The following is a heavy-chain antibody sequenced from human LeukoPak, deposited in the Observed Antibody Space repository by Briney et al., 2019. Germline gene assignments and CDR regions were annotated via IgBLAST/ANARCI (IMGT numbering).Heavy chain of an antibody. V-gene: IGHV4-59*01. CDR3: ARSGGGIFGVVNQFDY. CDR2: IYYSGST. J-gene: IGHJ4*02. CDR1: GGSISSYY. D-gene: IGHD3-3*01. Sequence: SETLSLTCTVSGGSISSYYWSWIRQPPGKGLEWIGYIYYSGSTNYNPSLKSRVTISVGTSKNQLSLKLSSVTAADTAVYYCARSGGGIFGVVNQFDYWGQGTLVTVSS.